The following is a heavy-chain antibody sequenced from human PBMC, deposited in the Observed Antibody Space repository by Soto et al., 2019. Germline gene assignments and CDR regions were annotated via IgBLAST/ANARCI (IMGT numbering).Heavy chain of an antibody. Sequence: SETLSLTCTVSDDSFRGAEYYWSWIRQPLGKGPEWIGYTYYNGDTKYNPALRSRVTMSEDTSKNQFSLRLYSVTAADTAVYFCARGPAYIDGWRTFDLWGRGILVTVSS. V-gene: IGHV4-61*08. D-gene: IGHD6-19*01. CDR3: ARGPAYIDGWRTFDL. CDR1: DDSFRGAEYY. J-gene: IGHJ4*02. CDR2: TYYNGDT.